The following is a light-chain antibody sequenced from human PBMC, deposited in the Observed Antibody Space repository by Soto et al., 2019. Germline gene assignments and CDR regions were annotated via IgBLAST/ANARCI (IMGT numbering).Light chain of an antibody. CDR1: QSIRQN. V-gene: IGKV3-15*01. CDR3: QQSHHYMYN. Sequence: ELVLSQSPATLSVSPGERATLSCRASQSIRQNLAWYQQKPGQAPTLLIYEASTRATGVPARFSGSGSGTEFTLTISSLQSEDFEIYYCQQSHHYMYNFGKGTKGDI. J-gene: IGKJ2*01. CDR2: EAS.